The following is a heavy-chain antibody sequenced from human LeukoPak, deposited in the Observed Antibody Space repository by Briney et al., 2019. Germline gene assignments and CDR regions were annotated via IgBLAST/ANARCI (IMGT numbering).Heavy chain of an antibody. CDR2: INPNSGGT. J-gene: IGHJ5*02. Sequence: XXASGYTFTGYYMHXVRQAPGQGLEWMGWINPNSGGTNYTQKFTGRGTMTRDTSISTAYMELSRLRSDDTAVYYCARDRLGTIFGVVIYNWFDPWGQGTLVTVSS. CDR3: ARDRLGTIFGVVIYNWFDP. CDR1: GYTFTGYY. V-gene: IGHV1-2*02. D-gene: IGHD3-3*01.